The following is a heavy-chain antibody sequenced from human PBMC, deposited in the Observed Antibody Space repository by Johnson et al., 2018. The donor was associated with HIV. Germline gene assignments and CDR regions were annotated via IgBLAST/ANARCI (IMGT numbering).Heavy chain of an antibody. CDR1: GFTFGDYA. Sequence: VQLVESGGVLVQPGRSLRLSCTTSGFTFGDYAMSWFRQAPGKGLEWVAFIRSQAYGGTTEYTASVKGRFTISRDDSKSIAYLQMNSLKTEDTALYYCTGGRDLRAFNIWGQGTMVTVSS. J-gene: IGHJ3*02. D-gene: IGHD2-21*02. CDR2: IRSQAYGGTT. V-gene: IGHV3-49*01. CDR3: TGGRDLRAFNI.